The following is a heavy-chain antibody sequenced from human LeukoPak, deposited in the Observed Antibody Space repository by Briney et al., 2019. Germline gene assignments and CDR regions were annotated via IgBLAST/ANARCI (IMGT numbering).Heavy chain of an antibody. V-gene: IGHV3-30*02. Sequence: PGGSLRLSCAASGFTFSSYGMHWVRQAPGKGLEWVAFIRYDGSNEYYADSVKGRFTISRDNSKNTLYLQMNSLRAEGTAVYYCAKDGGYSNPWDDAFDIWGQGTMVTVSS. CDR2: IRYDGSNE. J-gene: IGHJ3*02. CDR1: GFTFSSYG. CDR3: AKDGGYSNPWDDAFDI. D-gene: IGHD4-11*01.